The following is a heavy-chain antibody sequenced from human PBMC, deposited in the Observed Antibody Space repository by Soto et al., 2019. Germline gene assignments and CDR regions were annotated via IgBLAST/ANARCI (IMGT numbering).Heavy chain of an antibody. D-gene: IGHD5-12*01. V-gene: IGHV1-18*01. J-gene: IGHJ4*02. Sequence: XVKVSCKASGYTFTSYGTSXVRHAPGQGLEWMGWVSAYNGNTNYAQKLQGRVTMTTDTSTSTAYMELNSLRADDTAVYYCARASRSGYTGYALDSWGQGALVTVSS. CDR3: ARASRSGYTGYALDS. CDR1: GYTFTSYG. CDR2: VSAYNGNT.